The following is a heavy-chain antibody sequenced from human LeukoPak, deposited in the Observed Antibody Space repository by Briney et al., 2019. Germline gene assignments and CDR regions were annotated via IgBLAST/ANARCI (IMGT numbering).Heavy chain of an antibody. Sequence: QTGGSLRLSCAASGFTFSSYAMSWVRQAPGEGLEWVSAISGSGGSTYYADSVKGRFTISRDNSKNTLYLQMNSLRAEDTAVYYCAKRPGYSSGWYYFDYWGQGTLVTVSS. CDR3: AKRPGYSSGWYYFDY. CDR2: ISGSGGST. V-gene: IGHV3-23*01. CDR1: GFTFSSYA. J-gene: IGHJ4*02. D-gene: IGHD6-19*01.